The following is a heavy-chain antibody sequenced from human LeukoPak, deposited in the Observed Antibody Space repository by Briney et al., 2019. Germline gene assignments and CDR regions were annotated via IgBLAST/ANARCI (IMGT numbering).Heavy chain of an antibody. Sequence: SVKVSCEASGGTFSSYAISWVRQAPGQGLEWMGGIIPIFGTANYAQKFQGRVTITADESTSTAYMELSSLRSEDTAVYYCARGDYYDSSGSRSGFDYWGQGTLVTVSS. J-gene: IGHJ4*02. CDR3: ARGDYYDSSGSRSGFDY. CDR2: IIPIFGTA. CDR1: GGTFSSYA. D-gene: IGHD3-22*01. V-gene: IGHV1-69*13.